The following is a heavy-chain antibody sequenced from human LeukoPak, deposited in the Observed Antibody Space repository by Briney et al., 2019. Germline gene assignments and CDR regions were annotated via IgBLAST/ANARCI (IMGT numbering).Heavy chain of an antibody. CDR3: ARHRTIYYDNGGYWV. V-gene: IGHV4-39*01. D-gene: IGHD3-22*01. Sequence: SETLSLTCTVSGGSISSYYWGWIRQPPGKGLEWIGSIYYSGSTYYNPSLKSRVTISVDTSKKQFSLKLSSVTAADTAVYYYARHRTIYYDNGGYWVWGQGTLVTVSS. J-gene: IGHJ4*02. CDR2: IYYSGST. CDR1: GGSISSYY.